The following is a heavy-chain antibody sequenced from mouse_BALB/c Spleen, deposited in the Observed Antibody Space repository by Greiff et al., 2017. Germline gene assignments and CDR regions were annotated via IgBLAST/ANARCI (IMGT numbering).Heavy chain of an antibody. CDR1: GFTFTDYY. Sequence: EVHLVESGGGLVQPGGSLRLSCATSGFTFTDYYMSWVRQPPGKELEWLGFIRNKANGYTTEYSASVKGRFTISRDNSQSFLYLQMNTLRAEDSATYYCARDMGWVFDYWGQGTTLTVSA. D-gene: IGHD1-1*02. CDR3: ARDMGWVFDY. J-gene: IGHJ2*01. V-gene: IGHV7-3*02. CDR2: IRNKANGYTT.